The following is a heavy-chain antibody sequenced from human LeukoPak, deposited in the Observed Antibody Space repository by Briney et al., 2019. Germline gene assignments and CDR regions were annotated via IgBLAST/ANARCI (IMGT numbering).Heavy chain of an antibody. J-gene: IGHJ5*02. CDR3: ARDLPRFGGWLSA. D-gene: IGHD3-16*01. V-gene: IGHV1-2*02. Sequence: GASVKVSCKASGYTFTGYSMHWVRQAPGQGLEWMGWINPNSGGTDYAQKFQGRVTMTRDTSISTAYIELSRLRSDDTAVYYCARDLPRFGGWLSAWSQGTLVTVSS. CDR2: INPNSGGT. CDR1: GYTFTGYS.